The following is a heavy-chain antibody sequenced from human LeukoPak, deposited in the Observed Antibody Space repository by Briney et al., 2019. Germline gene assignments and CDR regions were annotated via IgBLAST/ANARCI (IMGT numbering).Heavy chain of an antibody. CDR1: GGSISSNGYY. V-gene: IGHV4-39*07. CDR3: ARRRVAARPGAFDI. CDR2: FYYTGST. Sequence: SETLSLTCTVSGGSISSNGYYWGWIRQPPGKGLEGIGSFYYTGSTFYSPSLKSRVTISVDTSKNQFSLKLSSVTAADTAVYYCARRRVAARPGAFDIWGQGTMVTVSS. D-gene: IGHD6-6*01. J-gene: IGHJ3*02.